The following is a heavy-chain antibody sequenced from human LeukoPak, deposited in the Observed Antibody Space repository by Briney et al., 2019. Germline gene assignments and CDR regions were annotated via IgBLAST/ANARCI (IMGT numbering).Heavy chain of an antibody. CDR1: GGSIKDYY. CDR2: ISNSGTT. D-gene: IGHD4-17*01. CDR3: ARVVRGAVTSNWFDP. J-gene: IGHJ5*02. V-gene: IGHV4-4*08. Sequence: SETLSLTCTASGGSIKDYYRAWIRQAPGEGLEWIGYISNSGTTDYNPSLKSRVTISVDTSKNAFSLKLTSVTAADTAIYYCARVVRGAVTSNWFDPCGQGTLGTVSS.